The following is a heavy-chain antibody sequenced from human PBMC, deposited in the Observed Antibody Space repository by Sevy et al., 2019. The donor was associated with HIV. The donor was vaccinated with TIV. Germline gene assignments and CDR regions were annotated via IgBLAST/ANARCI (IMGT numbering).Heavy chain of an antibody. CDR2: IFNSGGT. V-gene: IGHV4-39*02. CDR3: AIEVGYYFDY. Sequence: SETLSLTCTVSGGSISRRSYSWGWIRQPPGKGLEWIGNIFNSGGTYYNPSLKSRVTVSVDTSKNQFSLKLSSVTAAETAVYYCAIEVGYYFDYWGQGTLVTVSS. D-gene: IGHD3-16*01. CDR1: GGSISRRSYS. J-gene: IGHJ4*02.